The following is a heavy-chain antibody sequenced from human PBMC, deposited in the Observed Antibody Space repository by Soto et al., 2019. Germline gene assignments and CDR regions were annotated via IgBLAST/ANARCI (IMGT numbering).Heavy chain of an antibody. Sequence: GESLKISCKGSGYSFTSHWIGWVRQMPGKGLEWMGIIYPGDSDTTYSPSFQGQVTISADKSISTAYLQWSSLKASDTAMYYCARHDRAALDYLDCWGHGTLVTVSS. V-gene: IGHV5-51*01. CDR2: IYPGDSDT. CDR3: ARHDRAALDYLDC. D-gene: IGHD3-10*01. CDR1: GYSFTSHW. J-gene: IGHJ4*01.